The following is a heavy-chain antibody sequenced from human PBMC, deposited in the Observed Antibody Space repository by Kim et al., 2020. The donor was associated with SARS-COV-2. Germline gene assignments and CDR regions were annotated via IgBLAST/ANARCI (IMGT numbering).Heavy chain of an antibody. CDR2: IYYSGST. CDR3: ARDQDFGVVIGSGMDV. Sequence: SETLSLTCTVSGGSVSSGSYYWSWIRQPPGKGLEWIGYIYYSGSTNYNPSLKSRVTISVDTSKNQFSLKLSSVTAADTAVYYCARDQDFGVVIGSGMDVWGQGTTVTVSS. J-gene: IGHJ6*02. V-gene: IGHV4-61*01. D-gene: IGHD3-3*01. CDR1: GGSVSSGSYY.